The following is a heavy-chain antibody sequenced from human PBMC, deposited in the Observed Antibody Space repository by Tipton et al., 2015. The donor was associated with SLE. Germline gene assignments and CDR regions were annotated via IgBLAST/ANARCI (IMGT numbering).Heavy chain of an antibody. CDR3: AREDCSSATCYYDY. CDR2: IYDSGIT. V-gene: IGHV4-31*02. CDR1: GGSISSGDFY. J-gene: IGHJ4*02. D-gene: IGHD2-2*01. Sequence: LRLSCTVSGGSISSGDFYWTWIRQHTGKGLEWIGYIYDSGITYYNPSLKSRVTISADTSNNQFSLRLSSATAADTAVYYCAREDCSSATCYYDYRGQGTLVTVSS.